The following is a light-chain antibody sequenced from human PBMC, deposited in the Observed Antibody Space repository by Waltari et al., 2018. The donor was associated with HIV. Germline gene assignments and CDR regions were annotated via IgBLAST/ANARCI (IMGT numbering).Light chain of an antibody. CDR2: LNS. Sequence: IVLTQSPLVLPVTRGEPASISCRSSQSLLTSDEYTWLNWYLQKPGQSPRLLIFLNSNRASGVPDRFSGSRSGTDFTLRIARVEAEDVGIYYCMQTLQAPWTFGQGTKVE. CDR1: QSLLTSDEYTW. CDR3: MQTLQAPWT. J-gene: IGKJ2*02. V-gene: IGKV2-28*01.